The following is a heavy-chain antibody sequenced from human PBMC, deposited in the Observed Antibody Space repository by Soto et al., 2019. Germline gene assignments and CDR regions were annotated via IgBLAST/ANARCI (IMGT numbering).Heavy chain of an antibody. V-gene: IGHV3-23*01. Sequence: EVQLLESGGGLVQPGGSLRLSCAASGFTFSSYAMSWVRQAPGKGLEWVSAISGSGGSTYYADSVKGRFTISRDNSKNTLYLPMNSLRAEDTAVYYCAKDVSFMVRGIPFDYWGQGTLVTVSS. CDR2: ISGSGGST. CDR3: AKDVSFMVRGIPFDY. CDR1: GFTFSSYA. J-gene: IGHJ4*02. D-gene: IGHD3-10*01.